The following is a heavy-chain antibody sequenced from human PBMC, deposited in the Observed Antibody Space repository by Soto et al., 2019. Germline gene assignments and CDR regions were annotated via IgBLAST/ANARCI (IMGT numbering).Heavy chain of an antibody. CDR1: GFTFSSYA. Sequence: PGGSLRLSCAASGFTFSSYAMSWVRQAPGKGLEWVSAISGSGGSTYYADSVEGRFTISRDNSKNTLYVQMNSLRAEDTAVYYCAKGPNRGGSYYDDWYFDLWGRGTLVTVSS. D-gene: IGHD1-26*01. V-gene: IGHV3-23*01. CDR2: ISGSGGST. J-gene: IGHJ2*01. CDR3: AKGPNRGGSYYDDWYFDL.